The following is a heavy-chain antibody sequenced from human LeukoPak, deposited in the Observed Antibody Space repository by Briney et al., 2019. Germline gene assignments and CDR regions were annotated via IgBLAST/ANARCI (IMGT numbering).Heavy chain of an antibody. J-gene: IGHJ4*02. CDR1: GFTFSSYS. V-gene: IGHV3-21*01. CDR3: ARERWAVAGTCDY. Sequence: PGGSLRLSCAASGFTFSSYSMNWVRQAPGKGLEWVSSISSSSSYIYYADSVKGRFTISRDNAKNSLYLQMNSLRAEDTAVYYCARERWAVAGTCDYWGQGTLVTVSS. D-gene: IGHD6-19*01. CDR2: ISSSSSYI.